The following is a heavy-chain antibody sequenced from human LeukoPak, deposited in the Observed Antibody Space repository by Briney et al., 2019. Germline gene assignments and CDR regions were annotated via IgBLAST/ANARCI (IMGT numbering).Heavy chain of an antibody. D-gene: IGHD6-13*01. CDR1: GGTFSSYT. V-gene: IGHV1-69*02. J-gene: IGHJ4*02. Sequence: SVKVSCKASGGTFSSYTISWVRQAPGQGLEWMGRIIPILGIANYAQKFQRRVTITADKSTSTAYMELSSLRSEDTAVYYCARGAGYSGSWYDDYWGQGTLVTVFS. CDR3: ARGAGYSGSWYDDY. CDR2: IIPILGIA.